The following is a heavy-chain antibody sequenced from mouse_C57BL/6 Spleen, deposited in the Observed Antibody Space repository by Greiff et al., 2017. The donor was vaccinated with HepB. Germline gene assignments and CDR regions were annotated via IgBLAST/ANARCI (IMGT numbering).Heavy chain of an antibody. V-gene: IGHV1-82*01. CDR1: GYAFSSSW. CDR3: AKGIYYGNPWFAY. CDR2: IYPGDGDT. J-gene: IGHJ3*01. D-gene: IGHD2-1*01. Sequence: VKLMESGPELVKPGASVKISCKASGYAFSSSWMNWVKQRPGKGLEWIGRIYPGDGDTNYNGKFKGKATLTADKSSSTAYMQLSSLTSEDSAVYFCAKGIYYGNPWFAYWGQGTLVTVSA.